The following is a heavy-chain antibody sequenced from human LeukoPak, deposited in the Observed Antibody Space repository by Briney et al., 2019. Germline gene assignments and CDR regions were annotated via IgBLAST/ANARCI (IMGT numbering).Heavy chain of an antibody. CDR3: ARGRIRYDDYSSGWFVFFEF. CDR1: GYTFTGYY. Sequence: ASVKVSCKASGYTFTGYYMHWVRQAPGQGLEWMGWMNPNNGDTDYAQNFQGRVTMTRDTSMSTAYMELSSLRSEDTALYYCARGRIRYDDYSSGWFVFFEFWGQGSLVTVSS. D-gene: IGHD6-19*01. CDR2: MNPNNGDT. J-gene: IGHJ4*02. V-gene: IGHV1-2*02.